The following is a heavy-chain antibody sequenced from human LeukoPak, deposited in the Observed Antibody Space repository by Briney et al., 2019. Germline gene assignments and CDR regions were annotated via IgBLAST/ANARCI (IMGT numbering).Heavy chain of an antibody. D-gene: IGHD2-15*01. Sequence: ASVKVSCKASGYTFNGYYMHWVRQAPGQGLEWMGWIKPNSGGTNYAQKFQGRVTMTRDTSISTAYMELSRLRSDDTAVYYCARGLRGYCSGGSCYRGAFDIWGQRTMVTVSS. V-gene: IGHV1-2*02. CDR1: GYTFNGYY. J-gene: IGHJ3*02. CDR3: ARGLRGYCSGGSCYRGAFDI. CDR2: IKPNSGGT.